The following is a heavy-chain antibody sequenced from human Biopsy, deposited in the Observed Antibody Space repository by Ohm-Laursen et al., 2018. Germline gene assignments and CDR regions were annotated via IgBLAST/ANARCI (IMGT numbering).Heavy chain of an antibody. V-gene: IGHV4-59*01. Sequence: GTLSLTCSVSGGSIISYYWTWIRQPPGKGLEWIGHVYNGGITNYNPSLKSRVTISKDTSKNQFSLQVNSVTAADMAVYYCARTPRDSFWSGSYKRGLWFDPWGQGTLVIVSS. CDR3: ARTPRDSFWSGSYKRGLWFDP. J-gene: IGHJ5*02. D-gene: IGHD3-3*01. CDR1: GGSIISYY. CDR2: VYNGGIT.